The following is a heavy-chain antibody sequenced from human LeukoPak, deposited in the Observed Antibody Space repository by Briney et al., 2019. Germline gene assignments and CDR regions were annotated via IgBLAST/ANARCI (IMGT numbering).Heavy chain of an antibody. Sequence: GTSLRLSCATSGFTFSTNIMHWVRQAPGKGLEWVAAIWSDASIKYYAESVKGRFSISRDNSRNTLYLELSSLRAEDTALYYCAKDLHGSGSFDYWGQGTLVTASS. V-gene: IGHV3-30*18. CDR1: GFTFSTNI. CDR2: IWSDASIK. D-gene: IGHD3-10*01. J-gene: IGHJ4*02. CDR3: AKDLHGSGSFDY.